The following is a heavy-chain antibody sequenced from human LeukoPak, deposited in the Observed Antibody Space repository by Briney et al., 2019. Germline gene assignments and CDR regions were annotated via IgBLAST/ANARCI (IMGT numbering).Heavy chain of an antibody. D-gene: IGHD3-22*01. CDR3: ASDPLYYYDPR. J-gene: IGHJ1*01. Sequence: ASVKVSCKASGGTFTSYAISWVRQAPGQGLEWMGRIIPILGIANYAQKFQGRVTITADKSTSTAYMELSSLRSEDTAVYYCASDPLYYYDPRWGQGTLVTVSS. V-gene: IGHV1-69*04. CDR1: GGTFTSYA. CDR2: IIPILGIA.